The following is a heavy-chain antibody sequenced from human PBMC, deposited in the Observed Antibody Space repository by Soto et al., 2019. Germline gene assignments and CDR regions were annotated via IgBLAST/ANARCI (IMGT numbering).Heavy chain of an antibody. Sequence: ASVKVSCKASGYTFTSYDINWVRQATGQGLEWMGWMNPNSGNTGYAQKFQGRVTMTRNTSISTAYMELSSLRYEDMAVYYCARSQGSSTSLEIYYYYYYGMDVWGKGTTVTVSS. J-gene: IGHJ6*04. CDR3: ARSQGSSTSLEIYYYYYYGMDV. D-gene: IGHD2-2*01. CDR1: GYTFTSYD. CDR2: MNPNSGNT. V-gene: IGHV1-8*01.